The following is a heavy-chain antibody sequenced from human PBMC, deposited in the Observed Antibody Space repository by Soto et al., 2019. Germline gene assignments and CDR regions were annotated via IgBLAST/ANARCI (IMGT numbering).Heavy chain of an antibody. CDR3: ARSNYGDYVVTDAFDI. J-gene: IGHJ3*02. D-gene: IGHD4-17*01. Sequence: QVPLVQSGAEVKKPGSSVKVSCKASGGTFSSYAISWVRQAPGQGLEWMGGIIPIFGTANYAQKFQGRVTITADESTSTAYIELSRLISEDTAVYYSARSNYGDYVVTDAFDISVQGTMVTVSS. CDR2: IIPIFGTA. V-gene: IGHV1-69*01. CDR1: GGTFSSYA.